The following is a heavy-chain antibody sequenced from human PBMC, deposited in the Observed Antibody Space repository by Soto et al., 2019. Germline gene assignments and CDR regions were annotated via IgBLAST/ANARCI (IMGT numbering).Heavy chain of an antibody. V-gene: IGHV1-69*12. CDR3: ARPTRYYYDSSGQSAWFDP. D-gene: IGHD3-22*01. CDR2: IIPIFGTA. CDR1: GGTFSSYA. Sequence: QVQLVQFGAEVKKPGSSVKVSCKASGGTFSSYAISWVRQAPGQGLEWMGGIIPIFGTANYAQKFQGRVTITADESTSTAYMELSSLRSEDTAVYYCARPTRYYYDSSGQSAWFDPWGQGTLVTVSS. J-gene: IGHJ5*02.